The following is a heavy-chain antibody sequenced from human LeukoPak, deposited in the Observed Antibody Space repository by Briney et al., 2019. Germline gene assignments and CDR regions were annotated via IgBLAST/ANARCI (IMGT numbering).Heavy chain of an antibody. Sequence: PGGSLRLSCAASGFTFSTFAMIWVRQPPGKGLEWVSSIFPSGGEIHYADSVRGRFTISRDNSKSTLSLQMNSLRAEDTAIYYCAKSSTLTTYEHLDYWGQGTLVTVSS. V-gene: IGHV3-23*01. CDR1: GFTFSTFA. J-gene: IGHJ4*02. CDR3: AKSSTLTTYEHLDY. CDR2: IFPSGGEI. D-gene: IGHD4-11*01.